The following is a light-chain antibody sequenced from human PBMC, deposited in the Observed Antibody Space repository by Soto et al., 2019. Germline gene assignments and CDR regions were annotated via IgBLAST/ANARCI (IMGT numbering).Light chain of an antibody. CDR3: PLHHIYSGT. V-gene: IGKV1-5*03. J-gene: IGKJ1*01. Sequence: MNEDPYTLAAPGGDRVSSTRRASQSSSSWLAWYQQKPGKTPNLLIYKASSLEGGVPSRFSGSGSGTEFTLTVSSLQPDRFATYCCPLHHIYSGTFEQGTKVDIK. CDR2: KAS. CDR1: QSSSSW.